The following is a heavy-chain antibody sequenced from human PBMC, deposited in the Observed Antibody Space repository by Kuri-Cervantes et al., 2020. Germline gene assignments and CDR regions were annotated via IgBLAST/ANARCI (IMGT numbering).Heavy chain of an antibody. CDR1: GYSFPTYW. D-gene: IGHD2-2*01. CDR3: ARSLGYCSSTSCSTLGWFDP. V-gene: IGHV5-51*01. Sequence: GESLKISCKGSGYSFPTYWIGWVRQMPGKGLEWMGIIYPGDSDIRYSPSFQGQVTISADKSISTAYLQWSSLKASDTAMYYCARSLGYCSSTSCSTLGWFDPWGQGTLVTVSS. CDR2: IYPGDSDI. J-gene: IGHJ5*02.